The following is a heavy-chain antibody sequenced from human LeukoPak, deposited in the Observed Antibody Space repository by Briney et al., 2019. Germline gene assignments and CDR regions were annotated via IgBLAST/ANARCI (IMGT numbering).Heavy chain of an antibody. V-gene: IGHV4-34*01. D-gene: IGHD3-10*01. J-gene: IGHJ4*02. CDR1: GCTFSGYY. Sequence: SETLSLTCAAYGCTFSGYYWSWIRQPPGKGLEWIGEINHSGSTNYNPSLKSRVTISVDTSKNHFSLKQSSVTAADKTVYYCGGAVRFGKKFDYWGQGTLVTVSS. CDR3: GGAVRFGKKFDY. CDR2: INHSGST.